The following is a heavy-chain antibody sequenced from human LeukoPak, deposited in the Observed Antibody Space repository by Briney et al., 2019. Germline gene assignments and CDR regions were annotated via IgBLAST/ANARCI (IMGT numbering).Heavy chain of an antibody. Sequence: SETLSLTCDVSGGSVTSTNWWSWVRQPPGRGLEWIGEVSLSGLTNYNPSLSSRIIMALDTSKNHLSLHLTSVTAADTAVYYCSRENGAFSPFGYWGQGYLVTVLS. CDR3: SRENGAFSPFGY. J-gene: IGHJ4*02. CDR2: VSLSGLT. D-gene: IGHD2-8*01. CDR1: GGSVTSTNW. V-gene: IGHV4-4*02.